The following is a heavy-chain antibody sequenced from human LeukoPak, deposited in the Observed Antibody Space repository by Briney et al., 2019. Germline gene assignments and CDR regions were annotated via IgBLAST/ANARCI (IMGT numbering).Heavy chain of an antibody. CDR2: IRGSGTTT. CDR3: AKGHSDHGAVDY. J-gene: IGHJ4*02. D-gene: IGHD4-17*01. V-gene: IGHV3-23*01. Sequence: GGSLRLSCAATGFTVSNYAMSWVRQAPGKRLEWVSGIRGSGTTTYYADSVRGRFTISRDNSKNTLYLQMNGLRDEDTAVYYCAKGHSDHGAVDYWGRGTLVTVSS. CDR1: GFTVSNYA.